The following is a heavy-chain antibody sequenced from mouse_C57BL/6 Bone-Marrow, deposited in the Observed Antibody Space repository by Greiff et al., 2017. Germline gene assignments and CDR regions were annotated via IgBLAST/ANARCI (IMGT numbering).Heavy chain of an antibody. CDR3: ARTYYYGSSYAMDY. D-gene: IGHD1-1*01. J-gene: IGHJ4*01. CDR1: GFTFSDYG. Sequence: EVKLVESGGGLVKPGGSLTLSCAASGFTFSDYGMHWVRQAPEKGLEWVAYISSGSSTIYYADTVKGRFTISRDNAKNTLFLQRTSLRSDDTAMYCCARTYYYGSSYAMDYWGQGTSVTVSS. V-gene: IGHV5-17*01. CDR2: ISSGSSTI.